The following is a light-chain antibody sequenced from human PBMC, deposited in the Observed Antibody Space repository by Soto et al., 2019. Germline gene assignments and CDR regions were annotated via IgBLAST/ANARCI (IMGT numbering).Light chain of an antibody. CDR1: KSMSSY. V-gene: IGKV1-39*01. Sequence: DIQMTQSPSSLSASVGHRVTITCRASKSMSSYLNWYQQKPGKAPKLLIYAASSLQSGVPSRFSGSGSGTDFTLTISSLQPEDFATYYCQQSYSTPVFGQGTKLEIK. CDR2: AAS. J-gene: IGKJ2*01. CDR3: QQSYSTPV.